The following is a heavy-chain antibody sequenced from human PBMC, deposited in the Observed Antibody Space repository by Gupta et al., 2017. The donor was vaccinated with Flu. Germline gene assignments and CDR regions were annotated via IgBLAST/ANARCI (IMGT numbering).Heavy chain of an antibody. CDR2: ISRSSDYI. Sequence: GLEGVSSISRSSDYIHYADSVKGRFTISRDNAKNSLYLQMNSLRADDTAVYYCARDLMDSSGWWDSFNDAFDMWGQGTMVTVSS. J-gene: IGHJ3*02. CDR3: ARDLMDSSGWWDSFNDAFDM. D-gene: IGHD6-19*01. V-gene: IGHV3-21*01.